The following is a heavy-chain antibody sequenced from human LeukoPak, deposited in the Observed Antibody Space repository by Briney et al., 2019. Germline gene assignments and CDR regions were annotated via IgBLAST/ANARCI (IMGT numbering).Heavy chain of an antibody. CDR1: GFRFSSQW. CDR2: INSDGSAK. V-gene: IGHV3-7*01. CDR3: ADLGTSD. Sequence: GGSLRLSCAVSGFRFSSQWMTWVRQAPGTGLEWVATINSDGSAKYHVDSVKGRFTISRDNAKNLVCLQMSILRAEDTAVYYCADLGTSDCGQGTLVTVSS. J-gene: IGHJ4*02. D-gene: IGHD1-7*01.